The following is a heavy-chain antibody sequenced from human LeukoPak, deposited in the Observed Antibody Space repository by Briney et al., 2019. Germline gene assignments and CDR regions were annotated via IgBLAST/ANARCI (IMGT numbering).Heavy chain of an antibody. CDR3: ARGLGRSTFFSPNWFDP. CDR1: DGSFSGYY. CDR2: INHSGST. D-gene: IGHD3-16*01. V-gene: IGHV4-34*01. J-gene: IGHJ5*02. Sequence: SGTLSLTCAVYDGSFSGYYWSWIRQPPGKGLEWIGEINHSGSTNYNPSLKSRVTISVDTSKNQFSLKLSSVTAADTAVYYCARGLGRSTFFSPNWFDPWGQGTLVTVSS.